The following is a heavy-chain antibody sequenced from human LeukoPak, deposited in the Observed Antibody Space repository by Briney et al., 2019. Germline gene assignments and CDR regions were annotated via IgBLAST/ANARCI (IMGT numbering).Heavy chain of an antibody. CDR2: IHSNDDT. J-gene: IGHJ4*02. D-gene: IGHD1-26*01. Sequence: GGSLRLSCAASGFTVSSNYMSWVRQALGKGLECVSVIHSNDDTYYADSVRGRFTISRDNSKNTLYLQMYNLRVEDTAVYYCARGSAAMGEWWGQGTLVTVSS. CDR1: GFTVSSNY. V-gene: IGHV3-66*01. CDR3: ARGSAAMGEW.